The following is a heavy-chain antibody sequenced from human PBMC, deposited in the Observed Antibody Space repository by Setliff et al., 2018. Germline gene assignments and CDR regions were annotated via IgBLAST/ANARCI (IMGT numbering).Heavy chain of an antibody. CDR3: SGLVRYCTSTSCQRLSDDDY. CDR1: GYTFTDYG. V-gene: IGHV1-18*04. J-gene: IGHJ4*02. CDR2: ISPYSGNT. Sequence: GASVKVSCKASGYTFTDYGVTWVRQAPGQGLEWVGWISPYSGNTYYAPKFQGRITMTTDTSTTTAYMELKSLRSDDTAIYYCSGLVRYCTSTSCQRLSDDDYWGQGALVTVSS. D-gene: IGHD2-2*01.